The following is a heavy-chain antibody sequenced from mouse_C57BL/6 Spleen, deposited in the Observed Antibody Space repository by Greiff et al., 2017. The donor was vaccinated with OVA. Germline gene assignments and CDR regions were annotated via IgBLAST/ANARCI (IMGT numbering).Heavy chain of an antibody. CDR1: GYSITSGYY. V-gene: IGHV3-6*01. J-gene: IGHJ4*01. CDR3: ARSYGSSYYAMDY. Sequence: EVKLMESGPGLVKPSQSLSLTCSVTGYSITSGYYWNWIRQFPGNKLEWMGYISYDGSNNYNPSLKNRISITRDTSKNQFFLKLNSVTTEDTATYYCARSYGSSYYAMDYWGQGTSVTVSS. CDR2: ISYDGSN. D-gene: IGHD1-1*01.